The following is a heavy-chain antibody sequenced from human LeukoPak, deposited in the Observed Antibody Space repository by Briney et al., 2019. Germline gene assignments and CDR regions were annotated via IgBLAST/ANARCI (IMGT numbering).Heavy chain of an antibody. CDR1: GYTFTSYD. CDR3: ARVSRGWYKYDYYYMDV. D-gene: IGHD6-19*01. CDR2: MNPNSGNT. J-gene: IGHJ6*03. V-gene: IGHV1-8*02. Sequence: ASVKVSCKTSGYTFTSYDINWVRQASGQGLEWMGWMNPNSGNTGYAQKFQGRVTMTRNTSISTAYMELSSLRSEDTAMYYCARVSRGWYKYDYYYMDVWGKGTTVTVSS.